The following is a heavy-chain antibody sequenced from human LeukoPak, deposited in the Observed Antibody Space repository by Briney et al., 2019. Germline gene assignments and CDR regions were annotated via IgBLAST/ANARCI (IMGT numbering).Heavy chain of an antibody. J-gene: IGHJ4*02. V-gene: IGHV4-59*01. Sequence: PSETLSLTCTVSGGSISSYYWSWIRQPPGKGLEWIGYIYYSGSTSYNPSLKSRVTISVDTSKNQFSLKLSSVTAADTAVYYCARGHMENWGAPFDYWGQGTLVTVSS. CDR3: ARGHMENWGAPFDY. CDR2: IYYSGST. D-gene: IGHD7-27*01. CDR1: GGSISSYY.